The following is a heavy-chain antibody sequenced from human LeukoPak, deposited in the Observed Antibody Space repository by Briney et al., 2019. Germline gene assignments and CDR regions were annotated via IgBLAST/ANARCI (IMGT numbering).Heavy chain of an antibody. D-gene: IGHD3-10*02. V-gene: IGHV3-15*01. CDR2: SKSQTDGGAT. Sequence: GGSLRLSCAASGFTFTNAWMSWVRQAPGKVLEWIGRSKSQTDGGATDYAAPVKGRFTISRDDSKNTVYLQMNSLRTDDTAVYYCTTLSYVGGYWGQGTLVTVSS. CDR1: GFTFTNAW. CDR3: TTLSYVGGY. J-gene: IGHJ4*02.